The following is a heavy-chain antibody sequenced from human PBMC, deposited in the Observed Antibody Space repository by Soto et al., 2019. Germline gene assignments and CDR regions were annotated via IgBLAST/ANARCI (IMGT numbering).Heavy chain of an antibody. D-gene: IGHD2-15*01. CDR3: AKDDEGANFFIEY. V-gene: IGHV3-9*01. Sequence: PWGSLRLSCEASGLTFDDYAMHWVRQAQGKGLEWVSHISWSNGNTAYADSVKGRFTISRDNAKNSLYLQMNSLRPDDTAFYYCAKDDEGANFFIEYWGQGMMVTVSS. CDR1: GLTFDDYA. CDR2: ISWSNGNT. J-gene: IGHJ4*02.